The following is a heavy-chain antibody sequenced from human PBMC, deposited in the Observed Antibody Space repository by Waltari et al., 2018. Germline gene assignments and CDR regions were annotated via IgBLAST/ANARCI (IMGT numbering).Heavy chain of an antibody. Sequence: QVQLVESGGGVVQPGRSLRLSCAASGFTFSSYAMHWVRHAPGKGLEWVAVIWYDGSNKYYADSVKGRFTISRDNSKNTLYLQMNSLRAEDTAVYYCARDPRMYGDHAFDIWGQGTMVTVSS. CDR3: ARDPRMYGDHAFDI. CDR2: IWYDGSNK. CDR1: GFTFSSYA. V-gene: IGHV3-33*01. D-gene: IGHD4-17*01. J-gene: IGHJ3*02.